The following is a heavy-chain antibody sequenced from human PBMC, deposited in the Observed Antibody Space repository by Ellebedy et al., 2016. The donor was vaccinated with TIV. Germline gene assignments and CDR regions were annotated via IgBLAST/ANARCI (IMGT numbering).Heavy chain of an antibody. Sequence: SVKVSCKAPGDTFTNYAFTWVRQAPGQGLEWMGGIIPMFATTNYAQKFQGSVTITADRFTSTAYMELSSLRSEDTAVYYCARHRGYYYYYGMDVWGQGTTVTVSS. CDR1: GDTFTNYA. CDR2: IIPMFATT. J-gene: IGHJ6*02. V-gene: IGHV1-69*06. CDR3: ARHRGYYYYYGMDV.